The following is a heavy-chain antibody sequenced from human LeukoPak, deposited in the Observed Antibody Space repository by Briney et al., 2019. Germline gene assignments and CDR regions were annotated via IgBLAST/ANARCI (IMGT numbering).Heavy chain of an antibody. CDR2: IYYTGIT. V-gene: IGHV4-39*07. CDR3: ARGLITMIVNDY. Sequence: SETLSLTCTVSGGSISSSTYYWGWIRQPPGKGLEWIGSIYYTGITYYNPSLKSRVTISVDRSKNQFSLKLSSVTAADTAVYYCARGLITMIVNDYWGQGTLVTVSS. D-gene: IGHD3-22*01. CDR1: GGSISSSTYY. J-gene: IGHJ4*02.